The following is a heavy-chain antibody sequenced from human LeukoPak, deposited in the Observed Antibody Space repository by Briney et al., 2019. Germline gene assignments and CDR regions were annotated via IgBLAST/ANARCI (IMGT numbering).Heavy chain of an antibody. CDR2: ITHGEAA. Sequence: SETLSLTCTVSGGSISSSSYFWGWIRQPPGKGLEWIGEITHGEAANYNPSLKSRITISMDTSKNQFSLKLSSVTAADTAIYYCARANLLGYCTNGVCPGGGLPFDYWGQGTLVSVSS. CDR3: ARANLLGYCTNGVCPGGGLPFDY. D-gene: IGHD2-8*01. J-gene: IGHJ4*02. V-gene: IGHV4-39*07. CDR1: GGSISSSSYF.